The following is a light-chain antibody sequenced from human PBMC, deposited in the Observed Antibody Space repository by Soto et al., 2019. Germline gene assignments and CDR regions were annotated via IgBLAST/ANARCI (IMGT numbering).Light chain of an antibody. V-gene: IGLV2-14*01. CDR3: SSYTSSSHVV. CDR1: SSDVGGYNY. CDR2: KVS. J-gene: IGLJ2*01. Sequence: QSVLTQPASVSGSPGQSITISCTGTSSDVGGYNYVSWYQQHPGKAPKLMIYKVSNRPSGVSNRFSGSKSGNTASLTISGLQAEDEADYYCSSYTSSSHVVFGGGTKLTVL.